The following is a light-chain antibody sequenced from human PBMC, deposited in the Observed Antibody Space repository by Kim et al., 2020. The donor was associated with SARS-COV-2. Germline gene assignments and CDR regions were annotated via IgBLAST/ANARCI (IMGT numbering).Light chain of an antibody. CDR3: QQYGSSPALT. CDR1: QSVRSSF. CDR2: GAS. V-gene: IGKV3-20*01. J-gene: IGKJ4*01. Sequence: GERAPLSCRASQSVRSSFLAWYQQKPGLAPRLLIYGASSRATGIPNRFSGSASGTDFTLTISRLEPEDFAVYYCQQYGSSPALTFGGGTKVDIK.